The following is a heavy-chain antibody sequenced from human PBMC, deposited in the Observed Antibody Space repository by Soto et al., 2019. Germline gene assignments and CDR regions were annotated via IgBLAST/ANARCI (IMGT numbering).Heavy chain of an antibody. CDR2: ISYDGSNK. D-gene: IGHD6-13*01. CDR1: GFTFSSYA. CDR3: ARIRIAAAGFDAFDI. V-gene: IGHV3-30*04. J-gene: IGHJ3*02. Sequence: GGSLRLSCAASGFTFSSYAMHWVRQAPGKGLEWVAVISYDGSNKYYADSVKGRFTISRDNSKNTLYLQMNSLRAEDTAVYDCARIRIAAAGFDAFDIWGQGTMVTVSS.